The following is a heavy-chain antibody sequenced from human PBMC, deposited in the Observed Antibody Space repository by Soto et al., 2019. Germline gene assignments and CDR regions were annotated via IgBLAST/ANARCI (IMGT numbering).Heavy chain of an antibody. Sequence: ASVKVSCKASGYMFPSYGITWVRQAPGQGPEWMGWISGYNGNTNYAEKFRGRVTLTTDTSTTTAYLELRSLTSDDTAVYFCARDHRKNVVVVPAAYYYYMDVWGKGTTVTVSS. CDR2: ISGYNGNT. CDR1: GYMFPSYG. CDR3: ARDHRKNVVVVPAAYYYYMDV. J-gene: IGHJ6*03. D-gene: IGHD2-2*01. V-gene: IGHV1-18*01.